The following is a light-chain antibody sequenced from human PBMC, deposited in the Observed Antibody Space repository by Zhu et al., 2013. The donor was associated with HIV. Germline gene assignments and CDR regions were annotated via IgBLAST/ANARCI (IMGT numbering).Light chain of an antibody. CDR2: GSS. Sequence: EIVLTQSPGTLSLSPGERATLSCRASPSASTSYFAWYQQRPGQAPRLLIYGSSNRATGVPDRFSGSGSGTEFTLTISRLEPEDFAVYHCHQYGSSPRTFGGGTKVEI. CDR1: PSASTSY. CDR3: HQYGSSPRT. J-gene: IGKJ4*01. V-gene: IGKV3-20*01.